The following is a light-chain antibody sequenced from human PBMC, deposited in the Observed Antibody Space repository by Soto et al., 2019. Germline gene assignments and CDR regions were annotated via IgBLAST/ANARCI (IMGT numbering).Light chain of an antibody. J-gene: IGKJ1*01. CDR1: QRFGSSN. Sequence: EIVLTQSPGTLSLSPGERGTLSCRASQRFGSSNLAWYQQKPGQAPRLLIYSTSSRATGIPDRFSGSGSGTDFTLTISRLEPEDFAVYYCQQYDSSPKTCGQGTRWIS. CDR2: STS. V-gene: IGKV3-20*01. CDR3: QQYDSSPKT.